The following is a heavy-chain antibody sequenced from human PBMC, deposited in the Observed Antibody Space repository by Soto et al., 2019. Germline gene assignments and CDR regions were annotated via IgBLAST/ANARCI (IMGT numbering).Heavy chain of an antibody. J-gene: IGHJ4*02. Sequence: SETLSLTCTVSGGSISSSSYYWGWIRQPPGKGLEWIGSIYYSGSTYYNPSLKSRVTISVDTSKNQFSLKLSSVTAADTAVYYCARLGYCSSTSCSFVDYWGQGTLVTVSS. D-gene: IGHD2-2*01. CDR1: GGSISSSSYY. CDR2: IYYSGST. V-gene: IGHV4-39*01. CDR3: ARLGYCSSTSCSFVDY.